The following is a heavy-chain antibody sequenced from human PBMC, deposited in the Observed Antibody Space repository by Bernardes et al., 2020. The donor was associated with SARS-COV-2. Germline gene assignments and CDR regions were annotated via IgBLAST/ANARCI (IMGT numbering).Heavy chain of an antibody. V-gene: IGHV3-30*18. CDR3: AKILSSAWFDLRVGYFGK. J-gene: IGHJ4*02. CDR1: GFIFSDYA. Sequence: WGSLRLSCAAPGFIFSDYAMPWVRQAPGKGLEWVALISHDGGHKYYADSMRVRFTVSRDNSKNTLYLQISSLRDEDTAVYYCAKILSSAWFDLRVGYFGKWGQGTLVTVSS. D-gene: IGHD6-19*01. CDR2: ISHDGGHK.